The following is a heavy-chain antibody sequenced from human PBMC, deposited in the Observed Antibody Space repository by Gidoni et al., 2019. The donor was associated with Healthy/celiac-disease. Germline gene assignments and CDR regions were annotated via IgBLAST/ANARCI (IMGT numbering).Heavy chain of an antibody. J-gene: IGHJ4*02. CDR3: ARETHYDYVWGSYPSDY. CDR1: GYTFTSYG. V-gene: IGHV1-18*01. Sequence: QVQLVQSGAEVKKPGASVKVSCKASGYTFTSYGISWVRQAPGQGLEWMGWISAYNGNTNYAQKLQGRVTMTTDTSTSTAYRELRSLRSDDTAVYYCARETHYDYVWGSYPSDYWGQGTLVTVSS. D-gene: IGHD3-16*02. CDR2: ISAYNGNT.